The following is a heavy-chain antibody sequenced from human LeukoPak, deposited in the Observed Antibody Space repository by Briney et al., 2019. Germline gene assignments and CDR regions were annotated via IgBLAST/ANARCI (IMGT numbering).Heavy chain of an antibody. CDR1: GGSISSDY. Sequence: SETLSLTCTVSGGSISSDYWGWIRQPPGKGLEWIGYIHYSGGTNYNPSLKSRVTISVDMSKTQFSLRLRSVTVADTAVYYCARDVEMATPWYFGMDVWGQGTTVTVSS. D-gene: IGHD5-24*01. CDR2: IHYSGGT. CDR3: ARDVEMATPWYFGMDV. V-gene: IGHV4-59*01. J-gene: IGHJ6*02.